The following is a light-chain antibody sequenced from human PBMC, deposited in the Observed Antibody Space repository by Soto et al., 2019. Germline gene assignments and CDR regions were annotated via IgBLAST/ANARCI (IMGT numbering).Light chain of an antibody. CDR1: QDVTTN. V-gene: IGKV3-15*01. Sequence: EITMTQFPATLSASPGEGVTLSCRAAQDVTTNFAWYQQKRGQAPRLLIYDISTRATGVPARFSGSGSGTEFTLTISSLQSEDFAVYYCQQYNNWPPGTFGQGTRLEIK. CDR3: QQYNNWPPGT. J-gene: IGKJ5*01. CDR2: DIS.